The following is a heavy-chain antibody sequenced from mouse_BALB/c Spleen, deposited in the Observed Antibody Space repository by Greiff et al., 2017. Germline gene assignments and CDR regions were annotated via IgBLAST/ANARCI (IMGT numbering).Heavy chain of an antibody. V-gene: IGHV14-1*02. Sequence: EVQLQQSGAELVRPGALVKLSCKASGFNIKDYYMHWVKQRPEQGLEWIGWIDPENGNTIYDPKFQGKASITADTSSNTAYLQLSSLTSEDTAVYYCAGTGGFAYWGQGTLVTVSA. CDR3: AGTGGFAY. CDR1: GFNIKDYY. CDR2: IDPENGNT. D-gene: IGHD4-1*01. J-gene: IGHJ3*01.